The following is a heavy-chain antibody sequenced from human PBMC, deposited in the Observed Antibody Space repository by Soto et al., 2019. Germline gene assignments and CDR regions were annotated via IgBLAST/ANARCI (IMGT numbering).Heavy chain of an antibody. Sequence: SKPMSLTCAVYGGSFSGYYWSWIRQPPGKGLEWIGEINHSGSTNYNPSLKSRVTISVDTSKNQFSLKLSSVTAADTAVYYCARAGESISWYYSKGGGCDSWGQG. CDR1: GGSFSGYY. J-gene: IGHJ3*02. CDR3: ARAGESISWYYSKGGGCDS. CDR2: INHSGST. V-gene: IGHV4-34*01. D-gene: IGHD6-13*01.